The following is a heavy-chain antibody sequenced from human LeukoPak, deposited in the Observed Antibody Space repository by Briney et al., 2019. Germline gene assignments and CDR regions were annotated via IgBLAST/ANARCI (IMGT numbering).Heavy chain of an antibody. CDR2: ISGSGGST. CDR3: AREDSSGWFDY. D-gene: IGHD6-19*01. J-gene: IGHJ4*02. Sequence: PGGSLRLSCAASGFTFGIYAMSWVRQAPGKGLEWVSTISGSGGSTYYADSVKGRFTISRDNSKNTLYLQMNSLRAEDTAVYYRAREDSSGWFDYWGQGTLVTVSS. V-gene: IGHV3-23*01. CDR1: GFTFGIYA.